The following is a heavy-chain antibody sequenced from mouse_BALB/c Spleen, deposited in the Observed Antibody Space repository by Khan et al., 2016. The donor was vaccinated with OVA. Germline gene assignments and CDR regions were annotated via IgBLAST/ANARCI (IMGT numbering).Heavy chain of an antibody. CDR3: ARSYWYFDV. V-gene: IGHV9-1*02. Sequence: QIQLVQSGPELKKPGETVKISCKASGYTFTNQGMNWVKQAPGKGLKWMGWINTYTGEPTYADDFKGRFAISLETSASTAYLQINDLKNEDMSTYFCARSYWYFDVWGAGATVTVSS. CDR1: GYTFTNQG. CDR2: INTYTGEP. J-gene: IGHJ1*01.